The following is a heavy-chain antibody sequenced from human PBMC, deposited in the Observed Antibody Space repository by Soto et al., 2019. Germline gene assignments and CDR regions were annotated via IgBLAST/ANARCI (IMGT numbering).Heavy chain of an antibody. V-gene: IGHV6-1*01. CDR2: TYYRSKWYN. Sequence: SQTLSLTCAISGDSVSSNSAAWNWIRQSPSRGLEWLGRTYYRSKWYNDYAVSVKSRITINPDTSKNQFSLQLNSVTPEDTAVDYCARGGRAGDSVVYNWFEHWDQGTMVTVST. CDR3: ARGGRAGDSVVYNWFEH. D-gene: IGHD4-17*01. J-gene: IGHJ5*02. CDR1: GDSVSSNSAA.